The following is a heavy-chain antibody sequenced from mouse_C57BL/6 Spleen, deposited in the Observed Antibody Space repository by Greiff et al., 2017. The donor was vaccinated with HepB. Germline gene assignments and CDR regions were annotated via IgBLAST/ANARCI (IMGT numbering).Heavy chain of an antibody. CDR1: GYTFTSYW. D-gene: IGHD1-1*01. J-gene: IGHJ4*01. Sequence: QVQLQQPGAELVKPGASVKMSCKASGYTFTSYWITWVKQRPGQGLEWIGDIYPGSGSTNYNEKFKSKATLTVDTSSSTAYMPLSSLTSEDSAVYYCARWDHYGSSFYAMDYWGQGTTVTVSS. V-gene: IGHV1-55*01. CDR2: IYPGSGST. CDR3: ARWDHYGSSFYAMDY.